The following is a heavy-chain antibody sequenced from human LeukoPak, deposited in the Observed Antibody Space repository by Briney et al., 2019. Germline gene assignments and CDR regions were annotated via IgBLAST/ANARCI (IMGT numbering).Heavy chain of an antibody. CDR3: ARVFTMVRGVITHFDY. CDR1: GYTFTSYA. V-gene: IGHV1-3*01. Sequence: APVKVSCKASGYTFTSYAMHWVRQAPGQRLEWMGWINAGNGNTKYSQKFQGRVTITRDTSASTAYMELSSLRSEDTAVYYCARVFTMVRGVITHFDYWGQGTLVTVSS. D-gene: IGHD3-10*01. CDR2: INAGNGNT. J-gene: IGHJ4*02.